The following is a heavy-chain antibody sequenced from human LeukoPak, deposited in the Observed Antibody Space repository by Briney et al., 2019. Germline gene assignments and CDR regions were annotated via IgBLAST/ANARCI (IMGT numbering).Heavy chain of an antibody. J-gene: IGHJ4*02. CDR3: ARGYSSGTD. CDR2: ISHSGTT. Sequence: PSGTLSLTCAVSGGSVTSVNWWTWVRQPPGKGLEWIGEISHSGTTNFNPSLKSQVTISVDKSKNQFSLKVTSVTAADTAVYYCARGYSSGTDWGQGTLVTVSS. D-gene: IGHD5-18*01. CDR1: GGSVTSVNW. V-gene: IGHV4-4*02.